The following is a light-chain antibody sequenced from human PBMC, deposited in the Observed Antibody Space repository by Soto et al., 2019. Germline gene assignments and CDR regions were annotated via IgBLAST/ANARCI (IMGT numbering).Light chain of an antibody. Sequence: EIVMTQSPATLSVSPGERATLSCRASQSVSSNLAWYQQKPGQAPRLLIYGASTRATAIPARFSGSGSGTEYTLTITSLQSEDFAVYYCQQYNNWPAITLGQGTRLEIK. V-gene: IGKV3D-15*01. CDR1: QSVSSN. J-gene: IGKJ5*01. CDR3: QQYNNWPAIT. CDR2: GAS.